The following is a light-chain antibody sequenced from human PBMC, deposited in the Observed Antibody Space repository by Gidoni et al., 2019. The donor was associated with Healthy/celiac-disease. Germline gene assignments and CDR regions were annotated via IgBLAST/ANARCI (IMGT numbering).Light chain of an antibody. CDR3: QQYDNLLT. CDR1: QDISNY. J-gene: IGKJ3*01. V-gene: IGKV1-33*01. Sequence: DLQMTQSPSSLSASVGDRVTITCQASQDISNYLNWYQQKPGKAPKLLIYDASNLETGVPSRFSGSGSGTDFTFTISSLQPEDIATYYCQQYDNLLTFXPXTKVDIK. CDR2: DAS.